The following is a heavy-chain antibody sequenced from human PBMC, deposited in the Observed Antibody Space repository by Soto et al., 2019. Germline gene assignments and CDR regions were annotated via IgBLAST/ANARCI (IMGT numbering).Heavy chain of an antibody. J-gene: IGHJ4*02. Sequence: LRLSCVASGFTFSSYGMHWVRQAPGKGLEWVAVISYDGSNKYYADSVKGRFTISRDNSKNTLYLQMNSLRAEDTAVYYCAKDFAGGWNPYYFDYWGQGTLVTVSS. D-gene: IGHD1-1*01. CDR1: GFTFSSYG. CDR2: ISYDGSNK. V-gene: IGHV3-30*18. CDR3: AKDFAGGWNPYYFDY.